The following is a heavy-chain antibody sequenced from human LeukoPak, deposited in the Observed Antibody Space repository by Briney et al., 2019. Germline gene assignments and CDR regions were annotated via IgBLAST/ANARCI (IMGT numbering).Heavy chain of an antibody. CDR3: AREEYYYDSSGYYSYGMDV. D-gene: IGHD3-22*01. J-gene: IGHJ6*02. Sequence: GRSLRLSCAASGFTFDDYAMHWVRQAPGKGLEWVSVIYSGGSTYYADSVKGRFTISRDNSKNTLYLQMNSLRAEDTAVYYCAREEYYYDSSGYYSYGMDVWGQGTTVTVPS. CDR2: IYSGGST. V-gene: IGHV3-53*01. CDR1: GFTFDDYA.